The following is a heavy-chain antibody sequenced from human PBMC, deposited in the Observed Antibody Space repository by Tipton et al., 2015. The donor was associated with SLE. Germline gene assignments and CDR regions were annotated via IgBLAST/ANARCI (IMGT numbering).Heavy chain of an antibody. CDR3: AKHLEYYYDSSGYYPFGFFDN. V-gene: IGHV4-4*07. CDR2: AYASGNT. D-gene: IGHD3-22*01. J-gene: IGHJ4*02. CDR1: GGSISRYS. Sequence: TLSLTCTVSGGSISRYSWSWIRQPAGKALEWIGHAYASGNTNYNPSLKSRVTMSIETSKNQFSLKLTSVTAADTAVYYCAKHLEYYYDSSGYYPFGFFDNWGQGPLVTVSS.